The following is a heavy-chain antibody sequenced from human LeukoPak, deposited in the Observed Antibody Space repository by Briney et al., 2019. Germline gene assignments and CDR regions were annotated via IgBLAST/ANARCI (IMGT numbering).Heavy chain of an antibody. D-gene: IGHD3-10*01. Sequence: GGSLRLSCAASGFTFSSYAMSWVRQAPGKGLEWVSAISGSGGSTYYADSVKGRLTISRDNSKNTLYLQMNSLRAEDTAVYYCAKDSYYGSGSYFGYWGQGTLVTVSS. CDR3: AKDSYYGSGSYFGY. CDR2: ISGSGGST. J-gene: IGHJ4*02. CDR1: GFTFSSYA. V-gene: IGHV3-23*01.